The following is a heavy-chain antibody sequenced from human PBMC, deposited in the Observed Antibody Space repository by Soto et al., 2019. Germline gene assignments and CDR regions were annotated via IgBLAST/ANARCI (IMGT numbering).Heavy chain of an antibody. CDR1: GFSFSTYN. J-gene: IGHJ4*02. D-gene: IGHD3-22*01. Sequence: EVQLVESGGGLVQPGGSLRLSCAASGFSFSTYNMNWVHQAPGKGLEWVSYISSSSSTIYYADSVKGRFTISRDNAKNSLYLQMNSLRDEDTAVYFCARSPITTIVAALSDYWGQGTLVTVSS. CDR3: ARSPITTIVAALSDY. V-gene: IGHV3-48*02. CDR2: ISSSSSTI.